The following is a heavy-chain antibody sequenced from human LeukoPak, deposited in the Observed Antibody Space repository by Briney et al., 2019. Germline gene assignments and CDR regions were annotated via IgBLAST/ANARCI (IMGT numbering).Heavy chain of an antibody. CDR1: AVSFSGYC. J-gene: IGHJ4*02. D-gene: IGHD6-13*01. V-gene: IGHV4-34*01. CDR2: INHSGST. CDR3: ARGSYSSSAKFDY. Sequence: PSETLSLTCAVYAVSFSGYCWSWIPHAPGEGRKCMREINHSGSTNYHPSLKSRVTISVDTSKNQFSLKLSSVTAADTAVYYCARGSYSSSAKFDYWGQGTLVTVSS.